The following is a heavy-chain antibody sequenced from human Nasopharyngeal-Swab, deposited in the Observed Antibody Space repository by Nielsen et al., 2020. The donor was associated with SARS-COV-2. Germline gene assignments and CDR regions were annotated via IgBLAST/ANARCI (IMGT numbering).Heavy chain of an antibody. CDR1: GYTFTSYY. Sequence: ASLKVSCKASGYTFTSYYMRWVRQAPGQGLEWMGIINPSGGSTSYAQRFQGRVTMTRDTSTSTVYMELSSLRSEDTAVYYCARDRGVNDYVWGSYRKSDAFDIWGQGTMVTVSS. V-gene: IGHV1-46*01. CDR3: ARDRGVNDYVWGSYRKSDAFDI. J-gene: IGHJ3*02. CDR2: INPSGGST. D-gene: IGHD3-16*02.